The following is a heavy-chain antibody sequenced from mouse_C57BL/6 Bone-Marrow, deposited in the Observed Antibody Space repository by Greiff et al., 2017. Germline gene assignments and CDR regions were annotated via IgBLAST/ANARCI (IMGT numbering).Heavy chain of an antibody. V-gene: IGHV1-64*01. Sequence: QVQLQQPGAELVKPGASVKLSCKASGYNFTSYWMHWVKQRPGQGLEWIGMIHPNSGSTNYNEKFKSKATLTVDKSSSTAYMQLSSLTSEDSAVYYCARSTTTLVDWYFDVWGTGTTVTVSS. D-gene: IGHD1-1*01. J-gene: IGHJ1*03. CDR2: IHPNSGST. CDR1: GYNFTSYW. CDR3: ARSTTTLVDWYFDV.